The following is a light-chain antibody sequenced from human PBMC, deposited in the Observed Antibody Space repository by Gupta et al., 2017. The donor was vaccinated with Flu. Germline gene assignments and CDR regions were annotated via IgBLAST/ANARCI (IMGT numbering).Light chain of an antibody. Sequence: QSVLAQPPSASGTPGQRVTISCSGSSSNIGSNTVNWYQQVPAMAPKLLIYGNNQRPSGVPDRFAGSKSGTSASLAINGLQSEDEADYYCAAWDDSMNGHYVFGTGTKVTVL. CDR3: AAWDDSMNGHYV. J-gene: IGLJ1*01. CDR1: SSNIGSNT. CDR2: GNN. V-gene: IGLV1-44*01.